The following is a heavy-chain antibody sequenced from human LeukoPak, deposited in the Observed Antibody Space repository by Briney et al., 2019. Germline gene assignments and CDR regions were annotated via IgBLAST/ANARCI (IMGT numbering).Heavy chain of an antibody. D-gene: IGHD2-2*01. Sequence: PGGSLRLSCAASGFTFSSYVLHWVRQAPGKGLEWVAVISYDGSDKYYADSVKGRFIISRDNAKNSLYLQMNSLRAEDTAVYYCARDLLMVVVPGDDYWGQGTLVTVSS. CDR1: GFTFSSYV. J-gene: IGHJ4*02. CDR2: ISYDGSDK. CDR3: ARDLLMVVVPGDDY. V-gene: IGHV3-30*04.